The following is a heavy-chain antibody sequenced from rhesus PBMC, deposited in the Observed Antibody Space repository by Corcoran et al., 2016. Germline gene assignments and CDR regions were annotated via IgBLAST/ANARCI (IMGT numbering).Heavy chain of an antibody. Sequence: EVQLVESGGGLVQPGGSLRLSCAASGFTFSSYGMTWVRHVPGKGLEWVSYSSNGCRNTDSTYTMKDQFTLTRDNLKNTPTLQMNDIGANDTAVYDGANGTSWHPYGLDSWGQGVLVTVSS. V-gene: IGHV3S5*01. CDR2: SSNGCRNT. CDR1: GFTFSSYG. D-gene: IGHD1-38*01. J-gene: IGHJ6*01. CDR3: ANGTSWHPYGLDS.